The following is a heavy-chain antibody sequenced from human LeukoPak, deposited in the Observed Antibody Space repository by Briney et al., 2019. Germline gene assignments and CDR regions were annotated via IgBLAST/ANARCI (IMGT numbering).Heavy chain of an antibody. Sequence: GGSLRLSCAASGFTFSDYWMSWVRQAPGKGLEWVAVISYDGSNKFYADSVKGRFTISRDNSKNTLYLQLNSLRAEDTAVYYCARDSGWLTDFDFWGQGTLVTVSS. CDR2: ISYDGSNK. CDR3: ARDSGWLTDFDF. D-gene: IGHD6-19*01. CDR1: GFTFSDYW. V-gene: IGHV3-30-3*01. J-gene: IGHJ4*02.